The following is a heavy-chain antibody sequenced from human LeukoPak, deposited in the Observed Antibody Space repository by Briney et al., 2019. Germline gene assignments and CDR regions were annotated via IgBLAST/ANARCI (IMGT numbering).Heavy chain of an antibody. CDR2: IYSGGST. D-gene: IGHD5-12*01. CDR1: GFTVSSNY. Sequence: GGSLRLSCAASGFTVSSNYMSWVRRAPGKGLEWVSVIYSGGSTYYADSVKGRFTISRDNSKNTLYLQMNSLRAEDTAVYYCARVMLLRGYSGYDLNYGMDVWGQGTTVTVSS. CDR3: ARVMLLRGYSGYDLNYGMDV. V-gene: IGHV3-53*01. J-gene: IGHJ6*02.